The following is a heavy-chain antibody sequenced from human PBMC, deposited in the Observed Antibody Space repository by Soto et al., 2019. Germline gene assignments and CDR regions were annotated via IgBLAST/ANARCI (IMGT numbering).Heavy chain of an antibody. J-gene: IGHJ6*03. CDR2: IYYSGST. D-gene: IGHD3-3*01. CDR1: GGSISSYY. CDR3: ASRRSLEPAYYYYYMDV. V-gene: IGHV4-59*08. Sequence: PSETLSLTCTVSGGSISSYYWSWIRQPPGKGLEWIGYIYYSGSTNYNPSLKSRVTISVDTSKNQFSLKLSSVTAADTAVYYCASRRSLEPAYYYYYMDVWGKGTTVTVSS.